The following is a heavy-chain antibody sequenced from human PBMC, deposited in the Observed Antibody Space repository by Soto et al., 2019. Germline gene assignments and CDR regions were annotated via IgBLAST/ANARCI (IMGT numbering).Heavy chain of an antibody. D-gene: IGHD3-16*01. V-gene: IGHV1-69*13. CDR3: ARGGGGFVPEMDV. J-gene: IGHJ6*02. CDR2: IIPIFGTA. Sequence: GASVKVSCKASGGTFSSYAISWVRQAPGQGLEWMGGIIPIFGTANYTQKFQGRVTITADESTSTAYMELSSLRSEDTAVYYCARGGGGFVPEMDVWGQGTTVTVSS. CDR1: GGTFSSYA.